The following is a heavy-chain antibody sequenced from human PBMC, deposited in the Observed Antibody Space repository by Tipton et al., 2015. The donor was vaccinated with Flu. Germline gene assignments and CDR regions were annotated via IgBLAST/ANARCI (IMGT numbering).Heavy chain of an antibody. V-gene: IGHV4-59*04. CDR1: GDSISSYY. CDR3: VRRDYSNYVSEPKNWFDP. J-gene: IGHJ5*02. D-gene: IGHD4-11*01. CDR2: VHRTGSP. Sequence: TLSLTCTVSGDSISSYYWSWIRQPPGKGLEWIGNVHRTGSPYYNPSLRSRVIMTVDGAKNQFSLRLTSVTATDTAVYYCVRRDYSNYVSEPKNWFDPWGPGTLVTVSS.